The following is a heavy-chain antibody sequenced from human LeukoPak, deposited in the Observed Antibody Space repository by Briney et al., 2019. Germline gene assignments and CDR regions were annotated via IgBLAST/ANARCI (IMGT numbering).Heavy chain of an antibody. V-gene: IGHV3-48*03. CDR3: ARASHRGAL. Sequence: AGGSLRLSCAASGFTFRSYEMNWVCQAPGKGLDWVSYISSSGSTVYYADSVEGRFTISRDNAKNSLYLQMNSLRAEDTAVYYCARASHRGALWGQGTLVTVSS. CDR2: ISSSGSTV. J-gene: IGHJ4*02. CDR1: GFTFRSYE. D-gene: IGHD3-10*01.